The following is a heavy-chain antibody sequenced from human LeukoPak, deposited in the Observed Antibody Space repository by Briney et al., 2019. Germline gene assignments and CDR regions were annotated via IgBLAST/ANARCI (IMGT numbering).Heavy chain of an antibody. V-gene: IGHV3-15*01. CDR2: IKSKTDGGTT. Sequence: PGGSLRLSCAASGFTFSNAWMSWVRQAPGKGLEWVGRIKSKTDGGTTDYAAPVKGRFTISRDDSKNTLYLQMNSLKTEDTAVYYCTTDSGSDSQGFDYWGQGTLVTVSS. J-gene: IGHJ4*02. CDR1: GFTFSNAW. D-gene: IGHD3-22*01. CDR3: TTDSGSDSQGFDY.